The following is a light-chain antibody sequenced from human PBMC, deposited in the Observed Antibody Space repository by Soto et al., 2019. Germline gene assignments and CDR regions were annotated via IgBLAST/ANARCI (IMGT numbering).Light chain of an antibody. CDR1: QSVSSY. CDR3: QQRSNWPLT. CDR2: DVS. V-gene: IGKV3-11*01. J-gene: IGKJ4*01. Sequence: EIVLTQSPATLSLSPGERATLSCRASQSVSSYLAWYQQKPGQAPRLLVYDVSNRAAGIPARFSGSGSGTDFTLTISSLEPEDFAVYYCQQRSNWPLTFGGGTKVEIK.